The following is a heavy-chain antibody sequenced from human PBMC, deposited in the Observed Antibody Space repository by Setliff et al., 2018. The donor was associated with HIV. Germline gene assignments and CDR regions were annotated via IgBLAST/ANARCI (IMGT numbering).Heavy chain of an antibody. D-gene: IGHD3-22*01. CDR3: ARLTTTYYYDSNKVLREEGFDP. CDR1: GGSFSGYY. J-gene: IGHJ5*02. CDR2: INHSGST. V-gene: IGHV4-34*01. Sequence: PSETLSLTCAVYGGSFSGYYWSWIRQPPGKGLEWIGEINHSGSTNYNPSLKSRVTISVDTSKNQFSLKLSSVTAADTAVFYCARLTTTYYYDSNKVLREEGFDPWGQGTLVTVSS.